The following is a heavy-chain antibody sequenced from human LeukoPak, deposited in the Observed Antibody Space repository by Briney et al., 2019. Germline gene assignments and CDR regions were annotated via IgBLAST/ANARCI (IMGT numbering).Heavy chain of an antibody. D-gene: IGHD4-17*01. CDR2: ISGSGGST. V-gene: IGHV3-23*01. Sequence: GGSLRLSCAASGFTFSSYAMSWVRQAPGKGLEWVSAISGSGGSTYYADSVKGRFTISRDNSKNTLYLQMNSLRAEDTAVYYCARDPYGDYGMDVWGQGTTVTVSS. CDR1: GFTFSSYA. CDR3: ARDPYGDYGMDV. J-gene: IGHJ6*02.